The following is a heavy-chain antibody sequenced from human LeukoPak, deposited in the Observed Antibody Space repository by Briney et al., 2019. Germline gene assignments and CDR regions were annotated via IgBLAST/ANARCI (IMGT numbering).Heavy chain of an antibody. V-gene: IGHV3-15*01. Sequence: GGSLRLSCAASGFTFSNAWMSWVRQAPGKGLEWVGRIKSKTDGGTTDYAAPVKGRFTISRDDSKNTLCLQMNSLKTEDTAVYYCTTIRYCSSASCSYWGQGTLVTVSS. D-gene: IGHD2-2*01. CDR3: TTIRYCSSASCSY. J-gene: IGHJ4*02. CDR1: GFTFSNAW. CDR2: IKSKTDGGTT.